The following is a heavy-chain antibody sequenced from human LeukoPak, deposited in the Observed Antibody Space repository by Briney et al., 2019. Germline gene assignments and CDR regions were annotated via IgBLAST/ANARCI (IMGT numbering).Heavy chain of an antibody. CDR2: ISAYNGNT. CDR1: GYTFTSYG. Sequence: ASVKVSCTASGYTFTSYGISWVRQAPGQGLEWMGWISAYNGNTNYAQKLQGRVTMTTDTSTSTAYMELRSLRSDDTAVYYCATALRGTEPDYWGQGTLVTVSS. CDR3: ATALRGTEPDY. D-gene: IGHD3/OR15-3a*01. V-gene: IGHV1-18*01. J-gene: IGHJ4*02.